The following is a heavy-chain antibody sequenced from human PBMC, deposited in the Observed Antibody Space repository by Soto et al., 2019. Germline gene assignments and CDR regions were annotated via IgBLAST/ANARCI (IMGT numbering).Heavy chain of an antibody. D-gene: IGHD3-22*01. V-gene: IGHV5-51*01. CDR2: IFPSDSDT. Sequence: GESLKISCRSSGYRFTSYWIAWVRQMPGKGLEWMGIIFPSDSDTRYSPSFQGQVTISADRSTSTVFLQWASLKASDTAVYFCARKDKSGYFNWFDPWGQGTLVTVSS. CDR3: ARKDKSGYFNWFDP. CDR1: GYRFTSYW. J-gene: IGHJ5*02.